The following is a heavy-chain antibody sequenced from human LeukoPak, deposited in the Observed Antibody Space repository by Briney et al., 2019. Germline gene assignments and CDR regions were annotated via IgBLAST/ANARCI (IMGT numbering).Heavy chain of an antibody. CDR1: GGSISSYY. D-gene: IGHD4-17*01. CDR3: ARDRYHAVTTVGWFDP. J-gene: IGHJ5*02. CDR2: IYTSGST. V-gene: IGHV4-4*07. Sequence: PSETLSLTCTASGGSISSYYWSWIRQPAGKGLEWIGRIYTSGSTNYNPSLKSRVTMSVDTSKNQFSLKLSSVTAADTAVYYCARDRYHAVTTVGWFDPWGQGTLVTVSS.